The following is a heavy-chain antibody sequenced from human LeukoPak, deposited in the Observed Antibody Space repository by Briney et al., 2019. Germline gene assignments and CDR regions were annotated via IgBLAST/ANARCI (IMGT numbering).Heavy chain of an antibody. CDR2: IYPGDSDT. J-gene: IGHJ6*03. V-gene: IGHV5-51*01. CDR3: ARQVFEYYDFWSGYSTYYYYYMDV. D-gene: IGHD3-3*01. Sequence: GESLKISCKGPGYSFTSYRIGWVRQMPGKGLEWMGIIYPGDSDTRYSPSLQGQVTISADKSISTAYLQWSSLKASDTAMYYCARQVFEYYDFWSGYSTYYYYYMDVWGKGTTVTVSS. CDR1: GYSFTSYR.